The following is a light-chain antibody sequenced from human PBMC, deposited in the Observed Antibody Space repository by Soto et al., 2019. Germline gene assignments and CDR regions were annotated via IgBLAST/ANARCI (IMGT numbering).Light chain of an antibody. Sequence: DIQMTQSPSSLSASVGDRVTITCRASQGISDYLAWYQQKPGKVPKLLIYAASTLQSGVPSRFSGSGSGTDFTLTISSLQPDDFATYYCQQYNSYRTFGQGTKVDIK. CDR3: QQYNSYRT. V-gene: IGKV1-27*01. J-gene: IGKJ1*01. CDR2: AAS. CDR1: QGISDY.